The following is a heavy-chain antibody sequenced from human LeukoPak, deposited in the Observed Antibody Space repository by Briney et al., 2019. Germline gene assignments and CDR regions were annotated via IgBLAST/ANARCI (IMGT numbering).Heavy chain of an antibody. CDR2: IYYSGST. D-gene: IGHD1-14*01. J-gene: IGHJ5*02. CDR3: ARDRRNLFNP. CDR1: GGSISSYY. Sequence: PSETLSLTCTVSGGSISSYYWSWIRQPPGKGLEWIGYIYYSGSTNYNPSLKSRVTISVDTSKNQFSLKLSSVTAADTAVYYCARDRRNLFNPWGQGTLVTVSS. V-gene: IGHV4-59*01.